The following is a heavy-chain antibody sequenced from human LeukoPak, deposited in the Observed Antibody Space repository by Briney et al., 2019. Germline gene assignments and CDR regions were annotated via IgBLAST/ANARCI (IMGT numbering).Heavy chain of an antibody. CDR1: GGSFSGYY. CDR3: ARERNCGGDCYSSWFDL. D-gene: IGHD2-21*02. Sequence: SETLSLTCAVYGGSFSGYYWSWIRQHPGKGLEWIGYIHYSGSTFYNPSLKSRVTIFLDTSKNQFSLKLSSVTAADTAVYYCARERNCGGDCYSSWFDLWGQGTLVTVSS. V-gene: IGHV4-31*11. J-gene: IGHJ5*02. CDR2: IHYSGST.